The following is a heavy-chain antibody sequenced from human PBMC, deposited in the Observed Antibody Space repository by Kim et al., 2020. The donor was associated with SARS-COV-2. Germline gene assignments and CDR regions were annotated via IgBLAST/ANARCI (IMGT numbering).Heavy chain of an antibody. CDR1: GFTFSNYA. D-gene: IGHD6-13*01. CDR2: IHGDGGIT. Sequence: GGSLRLSCAASGFTFSNYAMNWVRQTPGKGLVWVSPIHGDGGITYYADSVKGRFTISRDNSKNTLYLQMNSLRPEDTAVYYCAKEGYCSSWYVRYWGQGTLCTVSS. CDR3: AKEGYCSSWYVRY. V-gene: IGHV3-23*01. J-gene: IGHJ4*02.